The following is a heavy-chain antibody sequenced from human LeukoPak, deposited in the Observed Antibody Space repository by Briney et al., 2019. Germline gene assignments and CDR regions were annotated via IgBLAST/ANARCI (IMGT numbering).Heavy chain of an antibody. Sequence: ASVKVSCKASGYTFTGYYMHWVRQAPGQGLEWMGWISAYDGNTNYAQKFQGRVTMTTDTSTRTAYMELRSLSSDDTAVYYCARDKVIASAGTPNWFDPWGQGTLVTVSS. CDR3: ARDKVIASAGTPNWFDP. J-gene: IGHJ5*02. D-gene: IGHD6-13*01. V-gene: IGHV1-18*04. CDR1: GYTFTGYY. CDR2: ISAYDGNT.